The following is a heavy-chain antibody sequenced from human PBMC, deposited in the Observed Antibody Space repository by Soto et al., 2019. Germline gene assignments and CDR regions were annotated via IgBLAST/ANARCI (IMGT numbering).Heavy chain of an antibody. J-gene: IGHJ4*02. CDR1: GGSFSGYY. CDR2: INHSGST. CDR3: ARGNYDILTGYSPSGRLPLDY. D-gene: IGHD3-9*01. Sequence: SETLSLTCAVYGGSFSGYYWSWIRQPPGKGLEWIGEINHSGSTNYNPSLKSRVTISVDTSKNQFSLKLSSVTAADTAVYYCARGNYDILTGYSPSGRLPLDYWGQGTLVTGSS. V-gene: IGHV4-34*01.